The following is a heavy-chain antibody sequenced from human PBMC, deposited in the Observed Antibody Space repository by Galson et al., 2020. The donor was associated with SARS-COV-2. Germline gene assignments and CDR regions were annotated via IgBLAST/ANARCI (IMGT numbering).Heavy chain of an antibody. V-gene: IGHV1-2*02. CDR1: GYTFTGYN. CDR2: INPNSGGT. CDR3: ARVLIGYYGSGSLYY. D-gene: IGHD3-10*01. Sequence: GESLKISCKASGYTFTGYNMHWVRQAPGQGLEWMGWINPNSGGTNYAQKFQGRVTMTRDTSISTAYMELSRLRSDDTAVYYCARVLIGYYGSGSLYYWGQGSLVTVSS. J-gene: IGHJ4*02.